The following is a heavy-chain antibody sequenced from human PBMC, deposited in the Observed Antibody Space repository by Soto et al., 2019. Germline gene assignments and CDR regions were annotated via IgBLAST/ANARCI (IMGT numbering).Heavy chain of an antibody. Sequence: ASVKVSCTASGSTFTGYYMHWVRQAPGQGLEWMGWINPNSGGTNYAQKFQGRVTMTRDTSISTAYMELSRLRSDDTAVYYCARETGDGYGMDVWGQGTTVTVSS. D-gene: IGHD7-27*01. J-gene: IGHJ6*02. CDR1: GSTFTGYY. CDR2: INPNSGGT. V-gene: IGHV1-2*02. CDR3: ARETGDGYGMDV.